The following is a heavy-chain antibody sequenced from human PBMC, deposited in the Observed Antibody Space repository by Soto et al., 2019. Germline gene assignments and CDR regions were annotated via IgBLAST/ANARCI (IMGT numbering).Heavy chain of an antibody. Sequence: EVQLLESGGGLVQPGESLRLSCAASGFTFSSYAMSWVRQAPGKGLEWVSVISGRDDSTYYADSVKGRFTISRDNSKNTLYLQMNSLRAEDTAVYYSAKRSSSSTFDYWGQGTLVTVSS. CDR3: AKRSSSSTFDY. D-gene: IGHD6-6*01. J-gene: IGHJ4*02. CDR2: ISGRDDST. V-gene: IGHV3-23*01. CDR1: GFTFSSYA.